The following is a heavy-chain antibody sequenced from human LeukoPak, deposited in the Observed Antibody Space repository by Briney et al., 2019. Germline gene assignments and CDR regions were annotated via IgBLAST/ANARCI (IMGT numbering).Heavy chain of an antibody. CDR3: AKEGGPARPGLDS. V-gene: IGHV4-59*11. CDR1: GASMTSHY. J-gene: IGHJ4*02. D-gene: IGHD6-6*01. CDR2: IFHTGST. Sequence: SETLSLTCTVSGASMTSHYWTWMRQDPGTGLEWIGNIFHTGSTSYNPALESRVTISLDTSNNQLSLKMTSVTPADTAVYYCAKEGGPARPGLDSWGQGTLVTVSS.